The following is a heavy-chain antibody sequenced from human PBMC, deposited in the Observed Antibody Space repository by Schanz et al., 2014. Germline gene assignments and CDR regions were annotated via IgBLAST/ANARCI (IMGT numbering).Heavy chain of an antibody. CDR3: AKDAAYYDSVIFPDH. D-gene: IGHD3-22*01. V-gene: IGHV3-23*01. CDR1: GFTVNNYA. Sequence: EVQLLESGGGLVQPGGSLRLSCTVSGFTVNNYAMNWVRQAPGRGLEWVSTISGSGGDTYPADFVKGRFSISRDLSSNTLYLQMNSLRADDSAIYFCAKDAAYYDSVIFPDHWGQGTLVTVSS. CDR2: ISGSGGDT. J-gene: IGHJ4*02.